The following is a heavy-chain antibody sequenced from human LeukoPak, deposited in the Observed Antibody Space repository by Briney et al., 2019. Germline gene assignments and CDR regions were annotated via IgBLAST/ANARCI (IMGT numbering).Heavy chain of an antibody. CDR3: AKGVGTPYHYHMDV. V-gene: IGHV3-9*03. D-gene: IGHD1-26*01. CDR1: GFTFDEYA. J-gene: IGHJ6*03. Sequence: PGRSLRLSCAASGFTFDEYAMHWVRQPPGKGLEWVSGISWNSYETGYADSVKGRFTISRDNAKNSLYLQMNSLRAEDMALYYCAKGVGTPYHYHMDVWGKGTTVIDSS. CDR2: ISWNSYET.